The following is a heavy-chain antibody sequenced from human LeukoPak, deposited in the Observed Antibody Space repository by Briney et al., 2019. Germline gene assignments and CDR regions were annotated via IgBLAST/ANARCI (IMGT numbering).Heavy chain of an antibody. J-gene: IGHJ3*02. Sequence: ASVKVSCKASGGTFSSYTISWVRQAPGQGLEWMGGIIPIFGTANYAQKFQGRVTITADESTSTAYMELSSLRSEDTAVYYCARANWGSSAFDIWGQGTMVTVSS. CDR2: IIPIFGTA. CDR3: ARANWGSSAFDI. V-gene: IGHV1-69*13. D-gene: IGHD7-27*01. CDR1: GGTFSSYT.